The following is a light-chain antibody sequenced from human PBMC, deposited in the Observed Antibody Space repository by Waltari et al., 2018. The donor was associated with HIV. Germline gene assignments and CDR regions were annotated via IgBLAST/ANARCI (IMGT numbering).Light chain of an antibody. Sequence: QSALTQPPSASGSPGQSVTLSCTGTNSDIGTYDYVSWYQQHPGKPPKLVISEVTKLPSGVFARFSGSKSGNTAFLTVSGLQAEDEADYYCSSFANRDGFYVLFGGGTRLTVL. V-gene: IGLV2-8*01. CDR1: NSDIGTYDY. J-gene: IGLJ2*01. CDR3: SSFANRDGFYVL. CDR2: EVT.